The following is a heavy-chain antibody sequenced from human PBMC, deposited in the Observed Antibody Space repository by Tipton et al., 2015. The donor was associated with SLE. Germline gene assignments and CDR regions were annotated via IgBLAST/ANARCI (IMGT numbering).Heavy chain of an antibody. J-gene: IGHJ4*02. CDR2: ISYDGSNK. CDR1: GGTFSSYG. V-gene: IGHV3-30*03. Sequence: QLVQSGAEVKKPGSSVKVSCKASGGTFSSYGMHWVRQAPGKGLEWVAVISYDGSNKYYADSVKGRFTISRDNSKNTLYLQMNSLRAEDTAVYYCARVVSAACFDYWGQGTLVTVSS. D-gene: IGHD2-2*01. CDR3: ARVVSAACFDY.